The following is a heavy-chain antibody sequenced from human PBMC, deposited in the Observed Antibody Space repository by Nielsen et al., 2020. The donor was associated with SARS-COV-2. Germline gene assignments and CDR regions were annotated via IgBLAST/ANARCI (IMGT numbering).Heavy chain of an antibody. CDR1: GYTFTSYG. V-gene: IGHV1-18*04. CDR2: ISAYNGNT. D-gene: IGHD3-3*01. Sequence: ASVKVSCKASGYTFTSYGISWVRQAPGQGLEWMGWISAYNGNTNYAQKLQGRVTMTTDTSTSTAYMELGSLRSDDTAVYYCARVITIFGVADEIDYWGQGTLVTVSS. CDR3: ARVITIFGVADEIDY. J-gene: IGHJ4*02.